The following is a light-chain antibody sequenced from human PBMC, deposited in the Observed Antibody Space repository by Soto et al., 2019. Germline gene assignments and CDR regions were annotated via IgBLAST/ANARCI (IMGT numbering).Light chain of an antibody. CDR2: EVT. V-gene: IGLV2-14*01. Sequence: QPLLTQPASVSGSPGQSITISCTGTSGDIGSYNRVSWYQQHPGKAPKLIIYEVTDRPSGVSNRFSGSKSGNTASLTISGLQAEDEAEYYCSSYTNINTRACVFGTGTKLTVL. CDR1: SGDIGSYNR. CDR3: SSYTNINTRACV. J-gene: IGLJ1*01.